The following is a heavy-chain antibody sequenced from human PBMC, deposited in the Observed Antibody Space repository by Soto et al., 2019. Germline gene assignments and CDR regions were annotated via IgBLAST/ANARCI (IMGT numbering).Heavy chain of an antibody. CDR2: IIPIFGTA. CDR1: GGTFSSYA. D-gene: IGHD1-26*01. V-gene: IGHV1-69*13. CDR3: AREGRTVGATRAFDY. Sequence: ASVKVSCKASGGTFSSYAISWVRQAPGQGLEWMGGIIPIFGTANYAQKFQGRVTITADESTSTAYMELSSLRSEDTAVYYCAREGRTVGATRAFDYWGQGTLVTVSS. J-gene: IGHJ4*02.